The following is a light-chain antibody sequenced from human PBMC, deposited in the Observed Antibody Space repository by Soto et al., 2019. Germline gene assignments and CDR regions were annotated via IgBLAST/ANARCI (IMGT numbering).Light chain of an antibody. CDR1: QSISSW. V-gene: IGKV1-5*01. CDR3: QQYTPPYT. CDR2: DAS. J-gene: IGKJ2*01. Sequence: DIQMTQPPSTLSASVGDRVTITCRASQSISSWLAWYQQKPGKAPKLLIYDASSLESGVPSRFSGSGSGTEFTLTISSLQPDDFATYYCQQYTPPYTFGQGTKLEIK.